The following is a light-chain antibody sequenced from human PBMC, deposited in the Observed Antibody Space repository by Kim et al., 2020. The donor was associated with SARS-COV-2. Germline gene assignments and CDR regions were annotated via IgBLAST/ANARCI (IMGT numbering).Light chain of an antibody. CDR2: DVT. J-gene: IGLJ3*02. Sequence: GQSVTISYAGTDNDIAVFTFFSWFQHHPGKVPKLLIYDVTKRPSGVSDRFSGSKSGKTASLTISGLQADDEADYYCSSYTSSVTWVFGGGTKLTVL. CDR1: DNDIAVFTF. V-gene: IGLV2-14*03. CDR3: SSYTSSVTWV.